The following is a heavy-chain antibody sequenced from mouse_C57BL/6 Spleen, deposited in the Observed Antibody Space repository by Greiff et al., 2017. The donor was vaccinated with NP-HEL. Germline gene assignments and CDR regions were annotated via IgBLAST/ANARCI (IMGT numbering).Heavy chain of an antibody. D-gene: IGHD2-4*01. Sequence: VQLQQSGTVLARPGASVKMSCKTSGYTFTSYWMHWVKQRPGQGLEWIGAIYPGNSDTSYNQKFKGKAKLTAVTSASTAYMELSSLTNEDSAVYYCTRRDYDSYYYAMDYWGQGTSVTVSS. V-gene: IGHV1-5*01. CDR3: TRRDYDSYYYAMDY. CDR2: IYPGNSDT. CDR1: GYTFTSYW. J-gene: IGHJ4*01.